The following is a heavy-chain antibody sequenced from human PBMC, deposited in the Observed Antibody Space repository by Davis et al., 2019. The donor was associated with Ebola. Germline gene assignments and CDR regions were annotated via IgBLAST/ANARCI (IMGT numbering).Heavy chain of an antibody. CDR1: GFTFSDYA. J-gene: IGHJ4*02. CDR2: ISGSGENT. V-gene: IGHV3-23*01. CDR3: AKDSKYNWNDDGGGVFDY. D-gene: IGHD1-1*01. Sequence: GESLKISCAASGFTFSDYAMSWVRQAPGKGLEWVSTISGSGENTYYSDSVKGRFTISRDNSKNTLFLQMNSLRAEDTAVYYCAKDSKYNWNDDGGGVFDYWGQGTLVTVSS.